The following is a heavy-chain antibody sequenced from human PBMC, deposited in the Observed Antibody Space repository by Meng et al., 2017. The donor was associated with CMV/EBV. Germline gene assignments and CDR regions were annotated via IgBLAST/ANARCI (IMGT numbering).Heavy chain of an antibody. CDR2: IYWDDDK. J-gene: IGHJ4*02. Sequence: QITLQESAPTLVKPTQTLTLPCTFSGFSLSTSGVGVGWIRQPPGMALEWLALIYWDDDKRYSPSLKSRLTITKDTSKNQVVLTMTNMDPVDTATYYCAHRLHGSGSYYPYYFDYWGQGTLVTVSS. CDR1: GFSLSTSGVG. CDR3: AHRLHGSGSYYPYYFDY. D-gene: IGHD3-10*01. V-gene: IGHV2-5*02.